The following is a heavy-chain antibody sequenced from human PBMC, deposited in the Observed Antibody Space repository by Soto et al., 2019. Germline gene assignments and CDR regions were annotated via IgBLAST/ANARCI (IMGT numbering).Heavy chain of an antibody. CDR1: GYSFTSYW. V-gene: IGHV5-10-1*01. D-gene: IGHD2-2*01. J-gene: IGHJ6*02. Sequence: PGESLKISCKGSGYSFTSYWISWVRQMPGKGLEWMGRIDPSDSYTNYSPSFQGHVTISADKSISTAYLQWSSLKASDTAMYYCARLMGYCSSTSCLYYYYYGMDAWGQGTTVTVSS. CDR3: ARLMGYCSSTSCLYYYYYGMDA. CDR2: IDPSDSYT.